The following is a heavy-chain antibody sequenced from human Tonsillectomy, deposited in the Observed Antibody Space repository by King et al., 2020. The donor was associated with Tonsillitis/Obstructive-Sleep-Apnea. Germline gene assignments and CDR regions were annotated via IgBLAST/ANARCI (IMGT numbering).Heavy chain of an antibody. CDR1: GFTFDDYA. J-gene: IGHJ4*02. D-gene: IGHD3-22*01. CDR2: ISGDGNST. CDR3: SKDIIDSSDYSVRE. Sequence: VQLVQSGGGVVQPGGSLRLSCAASGFTFDDYAMHWVRHAPGKGLEWVSLISGDGNSTYYADSVKGRFTISRDNSKNSLYLQMSSLRTEDTAFYYCSKDIIDSSDYSVREWGQGTLVTVSS. V-gene: IGHV3-43*02.